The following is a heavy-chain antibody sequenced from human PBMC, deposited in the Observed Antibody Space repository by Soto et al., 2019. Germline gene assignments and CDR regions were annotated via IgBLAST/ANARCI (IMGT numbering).Heavy chain of an antibody. CDR2: ISAYNGNT. J-gene: IGHJ6*02. CDR1: GYTFTSYG. Sequence: QVQLVQSGAEVKKPGASVKVSCKASGYTFTSYGISWVRQAPGQGLEWMGWISAYNGNTNYAQKLQGRVTMTTDTSTSTAYMELRSLRSDDTAVYYCAREIDFRAYDFWSGPSHYSYGMDVWGQGTTVTVFS. V-gene: IGHV1-18*04. D-gene: IGHD3-3*01. CDR3: AREIDFRAYDFWSGPSHYSYGMDV.